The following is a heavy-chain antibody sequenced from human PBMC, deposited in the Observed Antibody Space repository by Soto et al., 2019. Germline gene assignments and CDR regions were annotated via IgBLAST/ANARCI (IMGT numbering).Heavy chain of an antibody. J-gene: IGHJ4*02. D-gene: IGHD4-17*01. CDR2: VSYSGTT. Sequence: WTWIRQPPGNGLEWIGFVSYSGTTKYNASLKSRVTISVDTSRSQISLKVSSVTAADTAVYYCARGATVTHSDYWGQGTLVTVPS. CDR3: ARGATVTHSDY. V-gene: IGHV4-59*01.